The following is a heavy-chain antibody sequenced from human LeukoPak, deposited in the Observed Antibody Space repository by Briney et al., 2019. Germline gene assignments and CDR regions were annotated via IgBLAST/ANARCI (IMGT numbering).Heavy chain of an antibody. Sequence: PSETLSLTCTVSGGSISSGGYYWSWIRQPPGKGLEWIGEINHSGSTNYNPSLKSRVTISVDTSKNQFSLKLSSVTAADTAVYYCARDGAVAGLDYWGQGTLVTVSS. V-gene: IGHV4-39*07. J-gene: IGHJ4*02. D-gene: IGHD6-19*01. CDR3: ARDGAVAGLDY. CDR1: GGSISSGGYY. CDR2: INHSGST.